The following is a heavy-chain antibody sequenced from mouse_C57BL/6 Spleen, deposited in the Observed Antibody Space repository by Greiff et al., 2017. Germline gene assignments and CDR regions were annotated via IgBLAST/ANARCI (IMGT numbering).Heavy chain of an antibody. CDR3: ARLGRQLRLPWFAY. Sequence: EVQLQQSGPELVKPGASVKIPCKASGYTFTDYNMDWVKQSHGKSLEWIGDINPNNGGTIYNQKFKGKATLTVDKSSSTAYMELRSLTSEETAVYYWARLGRQLRLPWFAYWGQGTLVTVSA. J-gene: IGHJ3*01. V-gene: IGHV1-18*01. CDR1: GYTFTDYN. CDR2: INPNNGGT. D-gene: IGHD3-2*02.